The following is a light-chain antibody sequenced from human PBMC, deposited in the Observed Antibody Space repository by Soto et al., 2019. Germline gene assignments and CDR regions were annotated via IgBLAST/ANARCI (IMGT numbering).Light chain of an antibody. J-gene: IGKJ3*01. CDR2: DAS. V-gene: IGKV3-11*01. CDR3: QQRSHWPRT. CDR1: QSVANL. Sequence: VLTQSPATLSLSPGERATLSCRASQSVANLLAWYQQKPGQPPRLLIYDASDRATGIPTRFSGSGSGTDFPLTISSLEPEDFAVYYCQQRSHWPRTFGPGTRVDV.